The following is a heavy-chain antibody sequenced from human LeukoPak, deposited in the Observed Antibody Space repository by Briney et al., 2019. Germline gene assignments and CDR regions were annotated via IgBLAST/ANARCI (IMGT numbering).Heavy chain of an antibody. CDR2: IYSGGST. CDR1: GFTVSSNY. CDR3: ARANYGAVDYFDY. Sequence: PGGSLRLSCAASGFTVSSNYMSWVRQAPGKGLEWVSVIYSGGSTYYADSVKGRFTISRDSSKNTLYLQMNSLRAEDTAVYYCARANYGAVDYFDYWGQGTLVTVSS. V-gene: IGHV3-66*02. D-gene: IGHD4-17*01. J-gene: IGHJ4*02.